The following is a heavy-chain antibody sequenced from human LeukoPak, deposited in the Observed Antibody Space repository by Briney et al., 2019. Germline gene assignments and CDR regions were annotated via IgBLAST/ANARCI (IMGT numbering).Heavy chain of an antibody. J-gene: IGHJ4*02. CDR1: GFTFSSYW. D-gene: IGHD2-2*01. V-gene: IGHV3-7*01. Sequence: GGSLRLSCTASGFTFSSYWMTWVRQAPEKGPEWVASISNDGSQSYYVDSVKGRFTISRDNAKNSLYLQMNSLRAEDTAMYYCATYFRAALCSGPSCPITPFDFWGQGALATVSS. CDR3: ATYFRAALCSGPSCPITPFDF. CDR2: ISNDGSQS.